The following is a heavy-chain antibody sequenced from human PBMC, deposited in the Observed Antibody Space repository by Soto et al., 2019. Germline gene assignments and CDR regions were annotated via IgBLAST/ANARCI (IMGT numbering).Heavy chain of an antibody. Sequence: SETRSLTCTVSGGYLSSYYWSWIRQTPGKGLEWIGYIYYSGSTDYSPSLKSRVTLSVYTSKHQISLNLPSVTAADLAVYYCARQGSHSAYKFAIGIQLWSFDRWGQGTQVIVSS. V-gene: IGHV4-59*08. CDR3: ARQGSHSAYKFAIGIQLWSFDR. CDR1: GGYLSSYY. J-gene: IGHJ5*02. D-gene: IGHD1-1*01. CDR2: IYYSGST.